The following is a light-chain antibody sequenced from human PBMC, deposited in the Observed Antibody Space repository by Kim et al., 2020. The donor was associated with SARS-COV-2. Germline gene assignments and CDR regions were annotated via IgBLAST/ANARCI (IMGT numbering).Light chain of an antibody. J-gene: IGKJ1*01. CDR3: QQYNNWLT. Sequence: SVSPGERATPSFRASQSISGNLAWYQQKPGQAPRLLMYGASTRATGIPARFSGSGSGTEFTLTISSLQSEDFAVYYCQQYNNWLTFGQGTKVEI. CDR2: GAS. V-gene: IGKV3D-15*01. CDR1: QSISGN.